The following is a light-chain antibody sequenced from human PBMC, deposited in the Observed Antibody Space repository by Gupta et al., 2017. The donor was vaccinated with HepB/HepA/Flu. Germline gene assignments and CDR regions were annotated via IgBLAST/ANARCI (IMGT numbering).Light chain of an antibody. CDR1: QTISSY. CDR3: QQFESSPFT. CDR2: AAS. Sequence: DIHMTQPPSSRSASIVDRVTITSLASQTISSYLNWSQQKPGKAPKLLIYAASSVPSGVPSRFSGSGSGTXFTLTIXSLQPEDFATYYCQQFESSPFTFGXGTKVQIK. V-gene: IGKV1-39*01. J-gene: IGKJ4*01.